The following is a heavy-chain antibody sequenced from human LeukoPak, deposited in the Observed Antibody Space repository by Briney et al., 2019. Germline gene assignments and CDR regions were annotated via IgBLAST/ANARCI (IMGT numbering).Heavy chain of an antibody. CDR2: ISSSGSTI. Sequence: GGSLRLSCAASGFTFSDYYMSWIRQAPGKGLEWVSYISSSGSTIYYADSVKGRFTISTDKAKNSPYLQMNSLRAEDTAVYYCARVINRLGGFDYWGQGTLVTVSS. D-gene: IGHD3-16*01. CDR3: ARVINRLGGFDY. J-gene: IGHJ4*01. V-gene: IGHV3-11*01. CDR1: GFTFSDYY.